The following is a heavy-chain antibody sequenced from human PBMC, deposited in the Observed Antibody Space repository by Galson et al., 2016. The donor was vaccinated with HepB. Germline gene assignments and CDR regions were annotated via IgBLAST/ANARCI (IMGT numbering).Heavy chain of an antibody. CDR2: INTAKGDT. CDR1: GYTFTAYA. CDR3: ARRLVGSYGNAFDI. J-gene: IGHJ3*02. V-gene: IGHV1-3*04. D-gene: IGHD2-8*02. Sequence: SVKVSCKASGYTFTAYAIHWVRQAPGQRLEWMAWINTAKGDTRYSQKLQGRVTLTRDTSATTASMELSSLRSEDTAVYSCARRLVGSYGNAFDIWGQGTLVTVSS.